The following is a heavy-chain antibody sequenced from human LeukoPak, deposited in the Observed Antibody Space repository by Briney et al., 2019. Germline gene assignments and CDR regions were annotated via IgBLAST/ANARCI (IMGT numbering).Heavy chain of an antibody. J-gene: IGHJ6*02. CDR1: GFTFSNFW. Sequence: GGSLRLSCAASGFTFSNFWMHWVRQAPGKGLVWVALIYGDGSFTRYADSVKGRFTISRDNAKNPLYLQMNSLRAEDTAVYYCARGGCSSTSCQHYYYYGMDVWGQGTTVTVSS. D-gene: IGHD2-2*01. CDR2: IYGDGSFT. V-gene: IGHV3-74*01. CDR3: ARGGCSSTSCQHYYYYGMDV.